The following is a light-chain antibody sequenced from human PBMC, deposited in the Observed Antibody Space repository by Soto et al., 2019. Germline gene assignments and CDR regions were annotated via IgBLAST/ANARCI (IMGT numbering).Light chain of an antibody. CDR1: QSVRGTY. J-gene: IGKJ3*01. V-gene: IGKV3-20*01. CDR3: QQYGSSSFT. CDR2: GAS. Sequence: EIVLTQSPGTLSLSPGEGATLSCRASQSVRGTYLAWYQQKPGQAPRLLIYGASSRATGIPDRFSGSGSGTDFTLTISRLEPEDFAVYYCQQYGSSSFTFGPGTKVDIK.